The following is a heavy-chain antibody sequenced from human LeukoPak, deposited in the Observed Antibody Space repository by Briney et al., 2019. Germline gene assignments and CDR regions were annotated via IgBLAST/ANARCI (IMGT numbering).Heavy chain of an antibody. V-gene: IGHV3-21*01. J-gene: IGHJ4*02. CDR3: ARDERAPHYYGNSGY. D-gene: IGHD3-3*01. CDR1: GFTFSSYS. CDR2: ISSSSSYI. Sequence: PGGSLRLSCAASGFTFSSYSMNWVRQAPGKGLEWVSSISSSSSYIYYADSVKGRFTIFRDNAKNSLYLQMNSLRAEDTAVYYCARDERAPHYYGNSGYWGQGTLVTVSS.